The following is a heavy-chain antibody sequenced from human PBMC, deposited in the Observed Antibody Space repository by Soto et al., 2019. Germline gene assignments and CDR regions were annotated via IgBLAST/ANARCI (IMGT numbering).Heavy chain of an antibody. J-gene: IGHJ4*02. CDR2: IYYMGRT. CDR1: DSISTYY. D-gene: IGHD1-26*01. CDR3: ARDPVGVTHFDE. Sequence: PSETLSLTCTVDSISTYYWNWIRQSPGKGLEWIGYIYYMGRTNYNPSLRSRVTMSIDTSRNQFSLKLGSVTAADTAVYYCARDPVGVTHFDEWGQGALVTVSS. V-gene: IGHV4-59*01.